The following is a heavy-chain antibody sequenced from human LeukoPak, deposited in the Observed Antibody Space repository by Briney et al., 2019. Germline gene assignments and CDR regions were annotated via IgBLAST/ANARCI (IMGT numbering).Heavy chain of an antibody. CDR2: INHSGST. V-gene: IGHV4-34*01. CDR1: GGSFSGYY. CDR3: ARDRGGYSYGYGNWFDP. Sequence: SETLSLTCAVYGGSFSGYYWSWIRQPPGKGLEWIGEINHSGSTNYNPSLKSRVTISVDTSKNQFSLKLSSVTAADTAVYYCARDRGGYSYGYGNWFDPWGQGTLVTVSS. J-gene: IGHJ5*02. D-gene: IGHD5-18*01.